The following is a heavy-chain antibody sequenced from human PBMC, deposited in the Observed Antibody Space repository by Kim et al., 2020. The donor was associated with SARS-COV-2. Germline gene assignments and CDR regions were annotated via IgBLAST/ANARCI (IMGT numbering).Heavy chain of an antibody. D-gene: IGHD6-19*01. J-gene: IGHJ5*01. CDR3: AKDMMYSSGWFYS. V-gene: IGHV3-23*01. CDR2: ISGSAGST. Sequence: GGSLRLSCTASGFTFSNYDMSWVRQAPGKGLEWVASISGSAGSTYYADFVKGRFTISRDNSKNTLYVQMNTLRAEDTAMYYCAKDMMYSSGWFYSWGQGT. CDR1: GFTFSNYD.